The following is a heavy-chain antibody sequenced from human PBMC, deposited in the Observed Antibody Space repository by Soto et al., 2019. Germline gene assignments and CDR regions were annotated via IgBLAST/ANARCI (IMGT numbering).Heavy chain of an antibody. CDR3: ASGGSSLNFDS. CDR1: GFTFSSYA. CDR2: ISGSDGST. V-gene: IGHV3-23*01. D-gene: IGHD6-6*01. J-gene: IGHJ4*02. Sequence: GGSLRLSCAASGFTFSSYAMNWVRQAPGKGLEWVSVISGSDGSTYYADSVKGRFTISRDNSKNTLNLQMNSLRAEDTAVYYCASGGSSLNFDSWGQGTLVTVSS.